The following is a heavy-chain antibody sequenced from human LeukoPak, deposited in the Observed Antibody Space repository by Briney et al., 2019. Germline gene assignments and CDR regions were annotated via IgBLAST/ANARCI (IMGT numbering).Heavy chain of an antibody. J-gene: IGHJ5*02. CDR3: ARLGRGVYCSGGSCYSFDP. CDR2: IDPSDSYT. D-gene: IGHD2-15*01. CDR1: GYSFTSYW. Sequence: GESLQISCQGSGYSFTSYWISWVRQMPGKGLEWMGRIDPSDSYTNYSPSFQGHVTISADKSISTAYLQWSSLKASDTAMYYCARLGRGVYCSGGSCYSFDPWGQGTLVTVSS. V-gene: IGHV5-10-1*01.